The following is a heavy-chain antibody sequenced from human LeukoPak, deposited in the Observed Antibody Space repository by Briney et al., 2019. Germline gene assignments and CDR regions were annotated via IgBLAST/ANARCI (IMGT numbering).Heavy chain of an antibody. V-gene: IGHV3-74*03. D-gene: IGHD3-22*01. CDR2: INDDGSST. J-gene: IGHJ3*02. Sequence: GGSLRLSCAASGFTFSRYWMPWVRQSPGKGLVGFSRINDDGSSTTYSDSVRGRFTISRDNAKSTLYLQMNGLTAEDTAVYYCARMPGSSNYDGRGKDAFDIWGQGTMVTVSS. CDR3: ARMPGSSNYDGRGKDAFDI. CDR1: GFTFSRYW.